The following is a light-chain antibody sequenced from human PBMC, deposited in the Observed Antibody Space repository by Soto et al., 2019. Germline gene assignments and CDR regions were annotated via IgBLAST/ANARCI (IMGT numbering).Light chain of an antibody. CDR1: SSDVGRYKY. J-gene: IGLJ1*01. CDR2: EVS. V-gene: IGLV2-14*01. CDR3: SSYTNSSTYV. Sequence: QSALTQPASVSGSPGQSITISCTGTSSDVGRYKYVSWYQQHPGKAPKLMIYEVSNRPSGVSNRFSGSKSGNTASLTISGLQAEDEADYYCSSYTNSSTYVFGTGTKLTVL.